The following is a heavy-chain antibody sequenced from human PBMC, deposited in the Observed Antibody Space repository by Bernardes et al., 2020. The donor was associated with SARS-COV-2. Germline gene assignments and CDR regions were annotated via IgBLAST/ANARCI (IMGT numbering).Heavy chain of an antibody. CDR3: ATVSGSSLYYFDY. V-gene: IGHV3-9*01. J-gene: IGHJ4*02. CDR1: GFTFNDYA. D-gene: IGHD3-16*01. CDR2: ISWNSGSI. Sequence: GGSLRLSCAASGFTFNDYAMHWVRQAPGKGLEWVSGISWNSGSIGYADSVKGRFTISRDNAKNSLYLQMNSLRAEDTALYYCATVSGSSLYYFDYWGQGTLVTGSS.